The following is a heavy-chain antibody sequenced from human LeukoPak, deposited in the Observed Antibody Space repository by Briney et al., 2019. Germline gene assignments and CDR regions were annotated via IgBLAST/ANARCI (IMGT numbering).Heavy chain of an antibody. Sequence: ASVKVSCKTSGYTFTGYYIHLLRQAPGQGLEWMAWIDPNSGATNYAHKFQGRVTLTRDTSISTAYMEVSSLRSDDTAVYYCARELIDFHDHTNKGFFDSWGQGTLVTVSS. V-gene: IGHV1-2*02. J-gene: IGHJ4*02. CDR2: IDPNSGAT. D-gene: IGHD3/OR15-3a*01. CDR3: ARELIDFHDHTNKGFFDS. CDR1: GYTFTGYY.